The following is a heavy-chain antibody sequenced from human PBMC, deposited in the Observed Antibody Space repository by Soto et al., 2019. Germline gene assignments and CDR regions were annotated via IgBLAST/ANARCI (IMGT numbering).Heavy chain of an antibody. CDR2: IYYSGST. CDR1: GGSISSHY. Sequence: SETLSLTCTVSGGSISSHYWSWIRQPPGKGLEWIGYIYYSGSTNYNPSLKSRVTISVDTSKNQFSLKLSSVTAADTAVYYCARERGDYDILTGYYPESYYGMDVWGQGTTVTVSS. J-gene: IGHJ6*02. CDR3: ARERGDYDILTGYYPESYYGMDV. V-gene: IGHV4-59*11. D-gene: IGHD3-9*01.